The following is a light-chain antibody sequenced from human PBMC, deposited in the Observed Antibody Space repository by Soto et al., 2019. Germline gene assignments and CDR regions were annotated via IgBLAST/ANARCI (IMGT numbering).Light chain of an antibody. CDR2: GAS. Sequence: EIVLTQSPGSLSLSLGERATLSCRASRGVSSGYLAWYQQKPGQAPRLLIFGASIRATGIPDRFSGSGSGTDFTLSISRLEPEDFAVYFCQHYGSSPTFGGGTKVEIK. J-gene: IGKJ4*01. CDR1: RGVSSGY. CDR3: QHYGSSPT. V-gene: IGKV3-20*01.